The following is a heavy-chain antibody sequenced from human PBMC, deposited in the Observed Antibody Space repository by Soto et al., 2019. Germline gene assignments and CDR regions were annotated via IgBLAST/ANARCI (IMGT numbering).Heavy chain of an antibody. CDR2: IFSNDEK. CDR3: ARIYGGNWEIDY. D-gene: IGHD2-15*01. J-gene: IGHJ4*02. V-gene: IGHV2-26*01. CDR1: GFSLSNARMG. Sequence: QVTLKESGPVLVKPSETLTLTCTVSGFSLSNARMGVSWFRQPPGKALDWLAHIFSNDEKPYSTSLKSRLTIPRDTSKSQVVLTMTNMDPVDTPTYYSARIYGGNWEIDYSGQGTLVTVSS.